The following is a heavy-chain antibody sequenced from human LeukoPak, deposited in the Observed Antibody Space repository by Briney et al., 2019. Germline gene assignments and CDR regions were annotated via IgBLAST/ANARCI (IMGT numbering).Heavy chain of an antibody. V-gene: IGHV3-30*18. D-gene: IGHD1-26*01. CDR2: ISYDGSNK. Sequence: QPGRSLRLSCAASGFTFSTYGMHWVRQAPGRGLEWVAVISYDGSNKYYADSVKGRFTISRDNSKNTLYLQMNSLGAEDTAVYYCAKVFFSGSYYAASDYWAREPWSPSPQ. J-gene: IGHJ4*02. CDR1: GFTFSTYG. CDR3: AKVFFSGSYYAASDY.